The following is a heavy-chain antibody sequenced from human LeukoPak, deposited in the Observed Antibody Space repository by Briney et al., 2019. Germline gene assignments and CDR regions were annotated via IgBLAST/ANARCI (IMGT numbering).Heavy chain of an antibody. J-gene: IGHJ1*01. CDR3: ARHLRREQWLGPIQH. CDR2: IYYSGST. CDR1: GGSISSYY. D-gene: IGHD6-19*01. Sequence: PSETLSLTCTASGGSISSYYWSWIRQPPGKGLEWIGYIYYSGSTNYNPSLKSRVTISVDTSKNQFSLKLSSVTAADTAVYYCARHLRREQWLGPIQHWGQGTLVTVSS. V-gene: IGHV4-59*08.